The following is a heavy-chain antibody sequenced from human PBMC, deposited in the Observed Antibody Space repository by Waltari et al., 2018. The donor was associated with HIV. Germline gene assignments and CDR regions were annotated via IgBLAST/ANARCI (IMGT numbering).Heavy chain of an antibody. Sequence: QVQLVQSGAEVKKPGSSVKVSCKAFGGTCSSYAIRWVRPAPGQGLEWMGGIIPIFDTSNYAQKFQGRVTITADESTSTAYMELSSLRSDDTAVYYCARELKQLSPQDYDSPPRGFDIWGQGTMVTVSS. CDR2: IIPIFDTS. CDR3: ARELKQLSPQDYDSPPRGFDI. V-gene: IGHV1-69*12. D-gene: IGHD3-22*01. CDR1: GGTCSSYA. J-gene: IGHJ3*02.